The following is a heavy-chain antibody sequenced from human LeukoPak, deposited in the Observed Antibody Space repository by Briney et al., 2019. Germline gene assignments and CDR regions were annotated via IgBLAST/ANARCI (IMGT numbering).Heavy chain of an antibody. D-gene: IGHD3-10*01. CDR2: IYYSGST. Sequence: SETLSLICTVSGGSISSYYWSWIRQPPGKGLEWIGYIYYSGSTYYNPSLKGRVTISVDTSKNQFSLKLSSVTAADTAVYYCARDNGSGTSSNFDYWGQGTLVTVSS. CDR3: ARDNGSGTSSNFDY. J-gene: IGHJ4*02. V-gene: IGHV4-59*12. CDR1: GGSISSYY.